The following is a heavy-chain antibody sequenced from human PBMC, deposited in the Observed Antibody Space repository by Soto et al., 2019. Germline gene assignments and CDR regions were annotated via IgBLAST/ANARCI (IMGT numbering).Heavy chain of an antibody. CDR1: GFSFASFA. CDR2: ISGSDGKT. CDR3: AKWSYLDY. J-gene: IGHJ4*02. V-gene: IGHV3-23*01. D-gene: IGHD3-3*01. Sequence: LRLSCTTSGFSFASFAMTWVRQAPGKGLEWVATISGSDGKTYYADSVKGRFSISRDTSRNTLYLQMNSLRADDTAIYYCAKWSYLDYWGQGTRVTSPQ.